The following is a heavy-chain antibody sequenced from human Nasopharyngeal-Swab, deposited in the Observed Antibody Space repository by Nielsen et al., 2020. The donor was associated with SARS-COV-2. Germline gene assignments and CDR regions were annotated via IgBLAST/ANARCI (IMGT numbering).Heavy chain of an antibody. J-gene: IGHJ6*02. CDR2: ISSSSSYI. Sequence: GSLRLSCAASGFTFSSYSMNWVRQAPGKGLEWVSSISSSSSYIYYADSVKGRFTISRDNAKSSLYLQMNSLRAEDTAVYYCARVFNRVSEIAAADPNIYYYYGMDVWGQGTTVTVSS. CDR3: ARVFNRVSEIAAADPNIYYYYGMDV. D-gene: IGHD6-13*01. CDR1: GFTFSSYS. V-gene: IGHV3-21*01.